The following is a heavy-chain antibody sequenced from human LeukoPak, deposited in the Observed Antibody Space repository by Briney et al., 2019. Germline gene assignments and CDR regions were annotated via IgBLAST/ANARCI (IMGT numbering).Heavy chain of an antibody. CDR2: IYSGGST. CDR1: GFTVSSSY. D-gene: IGHD2-21*02. J-gene: IGHJ4*02. V-gene: IGHV3-66*01. CDR3: ARGTLGAYCGGDCPDY. Sequence: GGSLRLSCAASGFTVSSSYMTWVRQAPGKGLEWVSIIYSGGSTYYADSVKGRFTISRDNSKNTLYLQMNSLRAEDTAVYYCARGTLGAYCGGDCPDYWGQGTLVTVSS.